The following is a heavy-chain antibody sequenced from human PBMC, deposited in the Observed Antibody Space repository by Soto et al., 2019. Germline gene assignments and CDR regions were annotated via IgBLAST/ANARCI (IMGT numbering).Heavy chain of an antibody. CDR2: IQHDAAKT. CDR1: RVTLMPYW. Sequence: GGSLRIYSETARVTLMPYWVGWVRQAPGKGLEWVANIQHDAAKTFYVDSVRGRFTISRDNTDNSLYLQMNSLRAEDTAVYYCARVSPPPDDWGQGPLVPVCS. V-gene: IGHV3-7*03. J-gene: IGHJ4*02. CDR3: ARVSPPPDD.